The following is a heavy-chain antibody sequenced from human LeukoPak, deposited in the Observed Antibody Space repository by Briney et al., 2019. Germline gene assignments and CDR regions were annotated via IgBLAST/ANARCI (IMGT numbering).Heavy chain of an antibody. CDR3: ARGRGDYGSYYMDV. D-gene: IGHD4-17*01. Sequence: PGGSLRLSCAASAVTFSDYSMNWVRQAPGKGLEWVSSISSGAYSADSVKGRFTISRDNAKNSLYLQMNSLRAEDTAVYYCARGRGDYGSYYMDVWGKGTTVTVSS. V-gene: IGHV3-69-1*02. J-gene: IGHJ6*03. CDR2: ISSGA. CDR1: AVTFSDYS.